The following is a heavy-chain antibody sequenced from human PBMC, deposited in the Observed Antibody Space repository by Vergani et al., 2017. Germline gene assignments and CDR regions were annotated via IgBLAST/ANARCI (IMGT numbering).Heavy chain of an antibody. Sequence: EVQLVESGGGLVKPGGSLRLSCAASGFTFSSYSMNWVRQAPGKGLEWVSSISSSSSYIYYADSVKGRFTISRDNAKNTLYLQMNSLRAEDTAVYYCARAGTTFHDAFDIWGQGTMVTVSS. CDR3: ARAGTTFHDAFDI. CDR1: GFTFSSYS. D-gene: IGHD1-7*01. V-gene: IGHV3-21*01. J-gene: IGHJ3*02. CDR2: ISSSSSYI.